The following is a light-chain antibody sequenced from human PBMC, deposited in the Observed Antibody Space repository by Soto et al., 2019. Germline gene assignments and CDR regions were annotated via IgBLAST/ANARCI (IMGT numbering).Light chain of an antibody. V-gene: IGKV3-15*01. CDR2: RAS. Sequence: IMMTQSPATLSVSLGERATLSCRAGQTIYSNVVWYQQRPGQAPRLLIYRASTRATGVPARFSGSGSGTEFTLTISSLQSEDFAIYYCQQYQNLWTFGQGTKVEIK. CDR3: QQYQNLWT. J-gene: IGKJ1*01. CDR1: QTIYSN.